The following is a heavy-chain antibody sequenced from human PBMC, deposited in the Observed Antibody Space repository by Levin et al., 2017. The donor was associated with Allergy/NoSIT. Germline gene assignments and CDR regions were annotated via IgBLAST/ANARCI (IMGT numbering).Heavy chain of an antibody. Sequence: GGSLRLSCAASGFTFSSYAMHWVRQAPGKGLEWVAVISYDGSNKYYADSVKGRFTISRDNSKNTLYLQMNSLRAEDTAVYYCARDDNYVDTAMVTADYYYYYGMDVWGQGTTVTVSS. CDR3: ARDDNYVDTAMVTADYYYYYGMDV. CDR2: ISYDGSNK. V-gene: IGHV3-30-3*01. J-gene: IGHJ6*02. CDR1: GFTFSSYA. D-gene: IGHD5-18*01.